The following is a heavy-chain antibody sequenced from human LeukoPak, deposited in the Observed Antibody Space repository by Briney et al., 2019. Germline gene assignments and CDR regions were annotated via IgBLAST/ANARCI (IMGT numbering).Heavy chain of an antibody. Sequence: SETLSLTCAVYGGSFSSYYRSWIRQPPGKGLEWIGYIYYSGSTNYNPSLKSRVTISVDTSKNQFSLKLSSVTAADTAVYYCARARTYYYGSGSYLLDYWGQGTLVTVSS. V-gene: IGHV4-59*01. CDR2: IYYSGST. D-gene: IGHD3-10*01. CDR3: ARARTYYYGSGSYLLDY. CDR1: GGSFSSYY. J-gene: IGHJ4*02.